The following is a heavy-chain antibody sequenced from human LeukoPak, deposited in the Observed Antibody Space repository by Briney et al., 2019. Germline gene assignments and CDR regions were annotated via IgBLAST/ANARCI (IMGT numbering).Heavy chain of an antibody. D-gene: IGHD2-15*01. V-gene: IGHV3-23*01. Sequence: PGGSLRLSCAASGFTFSTFAMIWVRQPPGKGLEWVSSIFPSGGEIHYADSVRGRFTISRDNSKSPLSLQMNSLRAEDTAIYYCAKDPETGFCVGGGSCYPHPDYWGQGTLVTVSS. CDR2: IFPSGGEI. CDR1: GFTFSTFA. J-gene: IGHJ4*02. CDR3: AKDPETGFCVGGGSCYPHPDY.